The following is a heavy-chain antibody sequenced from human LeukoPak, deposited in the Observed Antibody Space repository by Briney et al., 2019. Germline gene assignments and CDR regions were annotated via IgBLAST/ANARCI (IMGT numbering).Heavy chain of an antibody. Sequence: GGSLRLSCAASGFTFSSYAMHWVRQAPGKGLEWVAVISYDGSNKYYADSVKGRFTIPRDNSKNTLYLQMNSLRAEDTAVYYCARDGIVVPAAKSLVGAFDIWGQGTMVTVSS. D-gene: IGHD2-2*01. CDR2: ISYDGSNK. V-gene: IGHV3-30*04. CDR1: GFTFSSYA. J-gene: IGHJ3*02. CDR3: ARDGIVVPAAKSLVGAFDI.